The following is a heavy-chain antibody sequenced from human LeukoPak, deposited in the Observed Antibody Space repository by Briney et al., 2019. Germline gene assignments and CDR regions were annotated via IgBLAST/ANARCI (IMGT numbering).Heavy chain of an antibody. J-gene: IGHJ6*02. CDR1: GFTFANYN. Sequence: GGSLRLSCAASGFTFANYNFNWVRQAPGKGLEWVSYISSTSSTIYYADSMKGRFTVSRDNAKNSLYLQMNSLRAEDTAVYYCARDPPHGMDVWGQGTTVTVSS. CDR2: ISSTSSTI. CDR3: ARDPPHGMDV. V-gene: IGHV3-48*01.